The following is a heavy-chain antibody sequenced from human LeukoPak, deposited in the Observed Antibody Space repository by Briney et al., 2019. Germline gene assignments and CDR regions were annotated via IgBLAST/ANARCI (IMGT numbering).Heavy chain of an antibody. Sequence: ASVKVSCKASGYTFTSYYMHWVRQAPGQGLEWMGIINPSGGSTSYAQKFQGRVTMTRDTSISTAYMELSRLRSDDTAVYYCARIQGRDGYNYWGQGTLVTVSS. CDR3: ARIQGRDGYNY. V-gene: IGHV1-46*01. CDR2: INPSGGST. J-gene: IGHJ4*02. D-gene: IGHD5-24*01. CDR1: GYTFTSYY.